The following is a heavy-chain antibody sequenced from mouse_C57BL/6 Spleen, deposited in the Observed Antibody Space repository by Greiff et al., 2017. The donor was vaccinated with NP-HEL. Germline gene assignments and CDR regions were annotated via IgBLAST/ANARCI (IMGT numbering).Heavy chain of an antibody. J-gene: IGHJ4*01. CDR2: IYPRDGST. Sequence: VQLQQSGPELVKPGASVKLSCKASGYTFTSYDINWVKQRPGQGLEWIGWIYPRDGSTKYNAKFKGKATLTVDTSSSKAYMELHSLTSEDSAVYFCARYAFYDYYAMDYWGQGTSVTVSS. D-gene: IGHD2-3*01. CDR1: GYTFTSYD. V-gene: IGHV1-85*01. CDR3: ARYAFYDYYAMDY.